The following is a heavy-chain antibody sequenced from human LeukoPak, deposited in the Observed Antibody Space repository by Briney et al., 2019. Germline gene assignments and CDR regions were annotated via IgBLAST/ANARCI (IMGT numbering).Heavy chain of an antibody. J-gene: IGHJ6*02. CDR1: GFTFSSYG. CDR2: IWYDGSNK. V-gene: IGHV3-33*01. CDR3: AREAAAEDYYYGMDV. D-gene: IGHD6-13*01. Sequence: PGRSLRLSCAASGFTFSSYGMHWVRQAPGKGLEWVAVIWYDGSNKYYADSVKGRFTISRDNSKNTLYLQMNSLRAEDTAVYYCAREAAAEDYYYGMDVWGQGTTVTVSS.